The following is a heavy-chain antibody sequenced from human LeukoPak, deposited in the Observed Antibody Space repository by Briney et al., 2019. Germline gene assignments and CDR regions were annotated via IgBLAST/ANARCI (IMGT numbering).Heavy chain of an antibody. V-gene: IGHV1-46*01. CDR2: INPSGGST. J-gene: IGHJ4*02. CDR1: GYTFTSYY. D-gene: IGHD3-10*01. Sequence: GASVKVSRKASGYTFTSYYMHWVRQAPGQGLEWMGIINPSGGSTSYAQKFQGRVTMTRDTSTSTVYMELSSLRSEDTAVYYCARGVLGVRGVIPGFDYWGQGTLVTVSS. CDR3: ARGVLGVRGVIPGFDY.